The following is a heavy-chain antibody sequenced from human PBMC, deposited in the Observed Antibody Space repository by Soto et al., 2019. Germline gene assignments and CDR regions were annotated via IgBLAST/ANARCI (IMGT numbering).Heavy chain of an antibody. CDR2: IYYSGST. CDR3: ARSQPGYSSSWYIY. V-gene: IGHV4-59*08. J-gene: IGHJ4*02. Sequence: SETLSLTCTVSGGSISSYYWSWIRQPPGKGLEWIGYIYYSGSTNYNPSLKSRVTISVDTSKNQFSLKLSSVTAADTAVYYSARSQPGYSSSWYIYWGQGTLVTGSS. D-gene: IGHD6-13*01. CDR1: GGSISSYY.